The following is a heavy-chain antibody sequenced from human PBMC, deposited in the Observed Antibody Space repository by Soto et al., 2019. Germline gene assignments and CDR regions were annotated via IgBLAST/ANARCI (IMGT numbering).Heavy chain of an antibody. D-gene: IGHD2-2*01. CDR3: ASSSPTCHGGVCSFDF. V-gene: IGHV3-72*01. CDR2: ARTKAARYTT. CDR1: GFTFSDHY. J-gene: IGHJ4*02. Sequence: EVQLVESGGGLVQPGGSLRLSCAASGFTFSDHYMDWVRQAPGKGLEWVGRARTKAARYTTEYAASVKGRFTISRDDSKNSLYLQMNSLKTEDTALEYCASSSPTCHGGVCSFDFWGKGTLVTVSS.